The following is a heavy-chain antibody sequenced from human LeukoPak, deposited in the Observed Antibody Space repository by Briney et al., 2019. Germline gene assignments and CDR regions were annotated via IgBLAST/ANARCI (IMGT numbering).Heavy chain of an antibody. CDR3: ARDSSYGSGYYYYGMDV. CDR2: IYGDGSST. Sequence: GGSLRLSCAASGFSFSTSWMHGGRQPPGKGLLCVSRIYGDGSSTSYADSVKGRFTISRDNAKNSLYLQMNSLRAEDTTVYYCARDSSYGSGYYYYGMDVWGQGTTVTVSS. V-gene: IGHV3-74*01. CDR1: GFSFSTSW. D-gene: IGHD3-10*01. J-gene: IGHJ6*02.